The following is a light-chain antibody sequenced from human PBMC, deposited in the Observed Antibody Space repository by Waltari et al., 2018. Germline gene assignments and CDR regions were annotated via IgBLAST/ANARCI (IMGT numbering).Light chain of an antibody. CDR1: SSDVGGYNS. CDR3: CSYAGNYSHVL. Sequence: QSALTQPASVSGSPGQSITISCTGTSSDVGGYNSVSWYQHHPGKAPKVIIYDVSQRPAAVSNRFSGSKSGNTSSLTISGLQPEDEADYFCCSYAGNYSHVLFGGGTKLTVL. CDR2: DVS. V-gene: IGLV2-23*02. J-gene: IGLJ2*01.